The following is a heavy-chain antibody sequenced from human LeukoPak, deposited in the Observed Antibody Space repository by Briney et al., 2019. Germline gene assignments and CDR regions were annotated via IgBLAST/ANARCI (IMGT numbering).Heavy chain of an antibody. J-gene: IGHJ2*01. CDR1: GGSISSSSYY. CDR3: ARAGLTSPLYSYFDL. CDR2: IYYSGST. D-gene: IGHD2-2*01. V-gene: IGHV4-39*07. Sequence: SETLSLTCTVSGGSISSSSYYWGWIRQPPGKGLEWIGSIYYSGSTYYNPSLKSRVTISVDTSKNQFSLKLSSVTAADTAVYYCARAGLTSPLYSYFDLWPRGPVVTVS.